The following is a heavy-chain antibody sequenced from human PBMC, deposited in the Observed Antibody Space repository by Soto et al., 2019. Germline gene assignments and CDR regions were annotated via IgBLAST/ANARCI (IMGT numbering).Heavy chain of an antibody. CDR2: IYYSGST. D-gene: IGHD2-15*01. CDR3: ARHGCSGGSCRSHFDY. CDR1: GGSISSSSYY. V-gene: IGHV4-39*01. Sequence: QLQLQESGPGLVKPSETLSLTCTVSGGSISSSSYYWGWIRQPPGKGLEWMGSIYYSGSTYYNPSLRGRVTIPVHTSKNQFSLKLSSVTAADTAVYYCARHGCSGGSCRSHFDYWGQGTLVTVSS. J-gene: IGHJ4*02.